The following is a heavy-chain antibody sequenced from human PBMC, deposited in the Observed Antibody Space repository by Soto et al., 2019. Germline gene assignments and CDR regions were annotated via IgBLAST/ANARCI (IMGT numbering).Heavy chain of an antibody. CDR1: GYTFTSYA. Sequence: ASVKVSCKASGYTFTSYAVHWVRQAPGRRLEWMGWLNAGNDNTRYSQKFQGRVTITWDTSASTAYMELSSLRSEDTAIYYCAREFVSQGLTVDYWGQGTLVTVSS. D-gene: IGHD3-16*01. CDR2: LNAGNDNT. V-gene: IGHV1-3*01. CDR3: AREFVSQGLTVDY. J-gene: IGHJ4*02.